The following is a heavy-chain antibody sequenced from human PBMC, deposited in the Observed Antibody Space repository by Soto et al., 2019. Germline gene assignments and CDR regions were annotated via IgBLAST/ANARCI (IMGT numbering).Heavy chain of an antibody. CDR1: VFTVITNY. V-gene: IGHV3-53*01. Sequence: HPGWSLRLSCAASVFTVITNYMSWVRQAPGKGLEWVSLIYSDGTTYYADSVKGRFTISRDNSKNMLYLQMNSLRAEDTAVYYCARDRSGSSGYYGMDVWGQGTTVTVSS. CDR3: ARDRSGSSGYYGMDV. J-gene: IGHJ6*02. D-gene: IGHD3-10*01. CDR2: IYSDGTT.